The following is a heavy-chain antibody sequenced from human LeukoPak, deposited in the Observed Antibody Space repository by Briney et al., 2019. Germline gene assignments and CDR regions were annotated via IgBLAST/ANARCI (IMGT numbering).Heavy chain of an antibody. CDR1: GFTFSSYA. CDR3: AKDGEGGSGSYYYYFDY. V-gene: IGHV3-23*01. Sequence: GGSLRLSCAAYGFTFSSYAMSWVRQAPGKGLEWVSAISGSGGSTYYADSVKGRFTISRDNSKNTLYLQMNSLRAEDTAVYYCAKDGEGGSGSYYYYFDYWGQGTLVTVSS. J-gene: IGHJ4*02. D-gene: IGHD3-10*01. CDR2: ISGSGGST.